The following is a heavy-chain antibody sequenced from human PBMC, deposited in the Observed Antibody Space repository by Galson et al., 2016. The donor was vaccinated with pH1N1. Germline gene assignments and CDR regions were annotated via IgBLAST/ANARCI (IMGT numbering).Heavy chain of an antibody. CDR1: GYTFTSYA. CDR2: INTGSGYT. D-gene: IGHD3-16*01. Sequence: SVKVSCKASGYTFTSYAIHWVRQAPGQRLEWMGWINTGSGYTKYSQKFHDRITITKDTSASTVYLELSSLRSEDTAVYYCGRDGLTMITFGVPGNYFDSWGQGTLVTVSS. V-gene: IGHV1-3*04. CDR3: GRDGLTMITFGVPGNYFDS. J-gene: IGHJ4*02.